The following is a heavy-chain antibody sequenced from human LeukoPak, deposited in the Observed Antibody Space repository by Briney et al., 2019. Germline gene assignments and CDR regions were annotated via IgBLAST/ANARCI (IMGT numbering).Heavy chain of an antibody. CDR2: ISTNGGST. CDR1: GFTFSSYA. Sequence: PGGSLRLSCAASGFTFSSYAMHWVRQAPGKGLEYVSGISTNGGSTYYADSVKGRFTISRDNSKNTLFLQMGSLRAEDMAVYYCARGGRRNTTMVWAFDYWGQGTLVTVSS. V-gene: IGHV3-64*02. D-gene: IGHD5-18*01. J-gene: IGHJ4*02. CDR3: ARGGRRNTTMVWAFDY.